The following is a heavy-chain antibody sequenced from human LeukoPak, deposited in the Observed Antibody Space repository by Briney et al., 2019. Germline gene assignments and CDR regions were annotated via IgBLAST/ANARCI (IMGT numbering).Heavy chain of an antibody. CDR3: ARAPGGSGYAHY. J-gene: IGHJ4*02. D-gene: IGHD3-22*01. CDR1: GDTFSSYA. Sequence: SVRVSCKASGDTFSSYAISWVRQAPGQGLEWMGGIIPIFGTANYAQNFQGRVTITADESTSTAYMELSSLRSEDTAVYYCARAPGGSGYAHYWGQGTLVTVSS. CDR2: IIPIFGTA. V-gene: IGHV1-69*13.